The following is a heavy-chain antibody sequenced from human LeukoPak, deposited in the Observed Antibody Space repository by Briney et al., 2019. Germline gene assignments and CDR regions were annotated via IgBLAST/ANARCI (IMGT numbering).Heavy chain of an antibody. V-gene: IGHV3-23*01. CDR3: AKGYCSSTSCLDYFDY. D-gene: IGHD2-2*01. Sequence: PGGSLRLSCAASGFTFSSYAMSWVRQAPGKGLEWVSAISGSGGSTYYADPVKGRFTISRDNSKNTLYLQMNSLRAEDTAVYYCAKGYCSSTSCLDYFDYWGQGTLVTVSS. CDR2: ISGSGGST. CDR1: GFTFSSYA. J-gene: IGHJ4*02.